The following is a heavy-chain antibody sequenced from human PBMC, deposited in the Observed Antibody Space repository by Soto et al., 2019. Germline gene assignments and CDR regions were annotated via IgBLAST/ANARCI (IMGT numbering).Heavy chain of an antibody. V-gene: IGHV1-18*04. Sequence: DAVKVSCKASGYTFTSYGISWVRQAPGQGLEWMGWISAYNGNTNYAQKLQGRVTMTTDTSTSTAYMELRSLRSDDTAVYYCARDYSSSWPLGYWGQGTLVTVSS. CDR2: ISAYNGNT. CDR1: GYTFTSYG. D-gene: IGHD6-13*01. J-gene: IGHJ4*02. CDR3: ARDYSSSWPLGY.